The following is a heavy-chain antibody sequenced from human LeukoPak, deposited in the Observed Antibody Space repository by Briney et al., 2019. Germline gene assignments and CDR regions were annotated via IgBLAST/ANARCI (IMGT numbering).Heavy chain of an antibody. Sequence: GGSLRLSCAASGFTFSSYGMHWVRQAPGKGLEWVAVISYDGSNKYYADSVKGRFTISRDNSKNTLYLQMNSLRAEDTAVYYCAKGQYYYGSGSYYNSTYYYYGMDVWGQGTTVTVSS. CDR1: GFTFSSYG. CDR3: AKGQYYYGSGSYYNSTYYYYGMDV. J-gene: IGHJ6*02. V-gene: IGHV3-30*18. D-gene: IGHD3-10*01. CDR2: ISYDGSNK.